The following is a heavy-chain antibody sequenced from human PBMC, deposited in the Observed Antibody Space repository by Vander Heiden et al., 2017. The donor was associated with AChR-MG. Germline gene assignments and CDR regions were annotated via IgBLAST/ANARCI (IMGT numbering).Heavy chain of an antibody. V-gene: IGHV3-48*02. Sequence: EVQPVESGGGSVQPGGSLSRHCAASGFTFSVVSMNWVRQAPGSGLGWVSYISSSSSTIYFPDSVKGRFTISRDNAKKSLYLQMNSLRDEDTAVYYCARGYPDYGGILDYWGQGTLVTVSS. D-gene: IGHD4-17*01. CDR1: GFTFSVVS. CDR2: ISSSSSTI. J-gene: IGHJ4*02. CDR3: ARGYPDYGGILDY.